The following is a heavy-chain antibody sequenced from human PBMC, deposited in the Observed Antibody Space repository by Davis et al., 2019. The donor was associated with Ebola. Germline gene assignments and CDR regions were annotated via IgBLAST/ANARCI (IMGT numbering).Heavy chain of an antibody. V-gene: IGHV1-18*04. J-gene: IGHJ4*02. CDR3: ARDVRFLEWLSNDY. Sequence: ASVKVSCKASGYTFTSYGISWVRQAPGQGLEWMGWISTYNGNTDYAQKVQGRVTMTTDTSTSTAYMELRSLRSDDTAVYYCARDVRFLEWLSNDYWGQGTLVTVSS. CDR2: ISTYNGNT. D-gene: IGHD3-3*01. CDR1: GYTFTSYG.